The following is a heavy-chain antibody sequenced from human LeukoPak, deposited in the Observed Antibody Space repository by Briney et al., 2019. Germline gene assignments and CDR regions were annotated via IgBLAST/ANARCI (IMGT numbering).Heavy chain of an antibody. CDR2: INHSGST. CDR1: GGSFSGYY. Sequence: SETLSLTCAVYGGSFSGYYWSWIRQPPGKGLEWIGEINHSGSTNYNPSLKSRVTISVDTSKNQFSLKLSSVTAADTAVYSCARVRWVATILGPIDYWGQGTLVTVSS. CDR3: ARVRWVATILGPIDY. J-gene: IGHJ4*02. V-gene: IGHV4-34*01. D-gene: IGHD5-12*01.